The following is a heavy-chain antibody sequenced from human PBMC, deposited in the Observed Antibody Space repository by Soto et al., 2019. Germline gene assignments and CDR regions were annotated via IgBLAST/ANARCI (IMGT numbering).Heavy chain of an antibody. J-gene: IGHJ4*02. CDR2: IYYSGST. CDR3: ARGTMVRGVID. V-gene: IGHV4-31*03. D-gene: IGHD3-10*01. CDR1: GDSISSGGYY. Sequence: QVQLQESGPGLVKPSQTLSLTCTVSGDSISSGGYYWSWIRQHPGKGLEWIGYIYYSGSTYYNPSLRSRLTISVDTSKNQFSLKLGSVTAADTAVYYCARGTMVRGVIDWGQGTLVTVSS.